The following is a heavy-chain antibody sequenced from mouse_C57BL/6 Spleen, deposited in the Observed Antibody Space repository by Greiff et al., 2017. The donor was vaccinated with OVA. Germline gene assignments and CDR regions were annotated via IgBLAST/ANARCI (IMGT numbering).Heavy chain of an antibody. J-gene: IGHJ1*03. Sequence: VQLQQSGAELVKPGASVKISCKASGYAFSSYWMNWVKQRPGKGLEWIGQIYPGDGDTNYNGKFKGKATLTADKSSSTAYMQLSSLTSEDSAVYFCARWATVVARYFDVWGTGTTVTVSS. D-gene: IGHD1-1*01. CDR3: ARWATVVARYFDV. CDR1: GYAFSSYW. CDR2: IYPGDGDT. V-gene: IGHV1-80*01.